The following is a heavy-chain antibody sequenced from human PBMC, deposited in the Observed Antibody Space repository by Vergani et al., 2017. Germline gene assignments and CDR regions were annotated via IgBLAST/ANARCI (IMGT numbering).Heavy chain of an antibody. V-gene: IGHV4-34*01. CDR1: GGSFNDYW. D-gene: IGHD2-8*01. Sequence: QAQLQQWGAGLLKPSETLSLTCAIYGGSFNDYWWTWIRKPPGKGLEWIGEIRHDGITHYSQSLKSRVTISIDTSTHQFSLNLRSVTAADTAVYYCAREGYCTNGVCFTLFDVWGQGALVTVSS. J-gene: IGHJ4*02. CDR3: AREGYCTNGVCFTLFDV. CDR2: IRHDGIT.